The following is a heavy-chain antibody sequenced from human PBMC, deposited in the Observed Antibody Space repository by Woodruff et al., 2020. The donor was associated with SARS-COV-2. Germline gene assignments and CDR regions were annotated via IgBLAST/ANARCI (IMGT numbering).Heavy chain of an antibody. V-gene: IGHV1-69*06. J-gene: IGHJ3*02. Sequence: GIIPIFGTANYAQKFQGRVTITADKSTSTAYMELSSLRSEDTAVYYCARARGRTFTPHYYDSSGSAFDIWGQGTMVNVSS. CDR2: IIPIFGTA. D-gene: IGHD3-22*01. CDR3: ARARGRTFTPHYYDSSGSAFDI.